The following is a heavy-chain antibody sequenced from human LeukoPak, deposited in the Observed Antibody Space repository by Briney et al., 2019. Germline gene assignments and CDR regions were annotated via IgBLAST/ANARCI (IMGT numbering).Heavy chain of an antibody. CDR3: ARDSSGFGDNYYYYYMDV. V-gene: IGHV3-7*01. J-gene: IGHJ6*03. D-gene: IGHD3-10*01. CDR2: IKQDGSEK. CDR1: GFTFSSYW. Sequence: GGSLRLSCAASGFTFSSYWMSWVRQAPGRGLEWVANIKQDGSEKYYVDSVKGRFTISRDNAKNSLYLQMNSLRAEDTAVYYCARDSSGFGDNYYYYYMDVWGKGTTVTISS.